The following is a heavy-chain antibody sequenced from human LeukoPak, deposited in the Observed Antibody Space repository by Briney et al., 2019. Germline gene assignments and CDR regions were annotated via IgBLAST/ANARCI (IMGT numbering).Heavy chain of an antibody. V-gene: IGHV1-18*01. J-gene: IGHJ4*02. CDR1: GYTFTSHG. Sequence: ASVKVSCKASGYTFTSHGISWARQAPGQGLEWMGWISAYNGNTNYAQKLQGRVTMTTDTSTSTAYMELRSLRSDDTAVYYCARDTMVRGAIKAPFDYWGQGTLVTVSS. D-gene: IGHD3-10*01. CDR3: ARDTMVRGAIKAPFDY. CDR2: ISAYNGNT.